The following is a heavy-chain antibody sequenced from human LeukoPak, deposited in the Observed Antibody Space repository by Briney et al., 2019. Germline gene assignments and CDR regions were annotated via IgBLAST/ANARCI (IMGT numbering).Heavy chain of an antibody. V-gene: IGHV4-34*01. CDR2: INHSGST. Sequence: SETLSLTCAVYGGSFSGYYWSWIRQPPGKGLEWIGEINHSGSTNYNPSLKSRVTISVDTSKNQFSLKLSSVTAAVTAVYYCARRGWLRPSDGLTYYFDYWGQGTLVTVSS. CDR1: GGSFSGYY. CDR3: ARRGWLRPSDGLTYYFDY. J-gene: IGHJ4*02. D-gene: IGHD5-12*01.